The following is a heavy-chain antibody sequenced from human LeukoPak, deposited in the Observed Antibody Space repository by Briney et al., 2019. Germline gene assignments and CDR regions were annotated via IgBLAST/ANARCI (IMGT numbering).Heavy chain of an antibody. Sequence: AVKVSCKASGGTFSSYAISWVRQAPGQGLEWRGRIIPIFGTANYAQKFHGRVTITADESTSTAYMDLGSLRSDDTAVYYCARDRSSLAVGDSRTSDYWGQGTLVSVSS. V-gene: IGHV1-69*13. CDR2: IIPIFGTA. CDR3: ARDRSSLAVGDSRTSDY. CDR1: GGTFSSYA. D-gene: IGHD6-19*01. J-gene: IGHJ4*02.